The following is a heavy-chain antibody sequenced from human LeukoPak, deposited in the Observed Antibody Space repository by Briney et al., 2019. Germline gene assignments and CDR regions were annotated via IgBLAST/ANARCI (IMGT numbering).Heavy chain of an antibody. V-gene: IGHV4-4*07. Sequence: SETLSLTCTVSGGSISSYYWSWIRQTAGKGLEWIGRIYASGSTKYNPSLKSRVTMSVDTSKNQFSLKLSSVTAADTAVYYCARAISNDDNSGYYYWGQGTLVTVSS. D-gene: IGHD3-22*01. CDR1: GGSISSYY. CDR3: ARAISNDDNSGYYY. CDR2: IYASGST. J-gene: IGHJ4*02.